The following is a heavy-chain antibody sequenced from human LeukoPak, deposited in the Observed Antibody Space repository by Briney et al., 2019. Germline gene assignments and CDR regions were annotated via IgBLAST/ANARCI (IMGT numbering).Heavy chain of an antibody. CDR1: GYSFINYW. CDR2: IDPSDSHT. D-gene: IGHD1-14*01. J-gene: IGHJ4*02. Sequence: GESLKISCKGSGYSFINYWIIWVRPLPGRGLEWMGKIDPSDSHTNYSPSFQGHVTISVDRSISTAYLQWSSLKASDTAMYYCARRTTHDYGDHWGQGTLVTVSS. V-gene: IGHV5-10-1*01. CDR3: ARRTTHDYGDH.